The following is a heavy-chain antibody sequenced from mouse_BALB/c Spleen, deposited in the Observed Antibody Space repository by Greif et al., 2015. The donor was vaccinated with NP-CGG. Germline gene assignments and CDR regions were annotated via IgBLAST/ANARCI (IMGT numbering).Heavy chain of an antibody. CDR2: IDPANGNT. D-gene: IGHD4-1*01. Sequence: VQLQQSGAELVKPGASVKLSCTASGFNIKDTYMHWVKQRPEQGLEWIGRIDPANGNTKYDPKFQGKATITADTSSNTAYLQLSSLTSEDTAVYYCARKLGRGLCFDYWGQGTTLTVSS. V-gene: IGHV14-3*02. CDR1: GFNIKDTY. CDR3: ARKLGRGLCFDY. J-gene: IGHJ2*01.